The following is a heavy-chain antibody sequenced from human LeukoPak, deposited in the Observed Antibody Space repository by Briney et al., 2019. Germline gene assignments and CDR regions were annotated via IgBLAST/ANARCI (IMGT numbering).Heavy chain of an antibody. V-gene: IGHV3-23*01. D-gene: IGHD5-18*01. J-gene: IGHJ4*02. CDR3: AKVRRGYSYGSAPDY. Sequence: GGPLRLSCAASGFTFSSYAMSWVRQAPGKGLEWVSAISGSGGSTYYADSVKGRFTISRDNSKNTLYLQMNSLRAEDTAVYYCAKVRRGYSYGSAPDYWGQGTLVTVSS. CDR1: GFTFSSYA. CDR2: ISGSGGST.